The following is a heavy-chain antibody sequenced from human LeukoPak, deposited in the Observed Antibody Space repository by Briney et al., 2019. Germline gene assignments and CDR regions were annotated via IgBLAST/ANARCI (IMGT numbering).Heavy chain of an antibody. CDR3: ARAGYYDFWSGLNWFDP. Sequence: SETLSLTCAVYGGSFSGYYWSWIRQPPGKGLEWIGEINHSGSTNYNPSLKSRVTISADTSKNQFSLKLSSVTAADTAVYYCARAGYYDFWSGLNWFDPWGQGTLVTVSS. J-gene: IGHJ5*02. CDR2: INHSGST. V-gene: IGHV4-34*01. CDR1: GGSFSGYY. D-gene: IGHD3-3*01.